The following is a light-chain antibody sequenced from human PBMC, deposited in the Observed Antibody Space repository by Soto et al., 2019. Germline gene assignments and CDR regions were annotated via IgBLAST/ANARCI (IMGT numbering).Light chain of an antibody. V-gene: IGKV1-9*01. CDR1: QAISIN. CDR3: EQLNSYPNT. J-gene: IGKJ5*01. CDR2: AAS. Sequence: DIQLTQSPSFLSASVGDRDTITCRASQAISINLAWYQQKPGKAPKLLIHAASALQSGVPSRFSGSGFGTEFTLAISSLQPEDFATYYCEQLNSYPNTFGQGTRLEIK.